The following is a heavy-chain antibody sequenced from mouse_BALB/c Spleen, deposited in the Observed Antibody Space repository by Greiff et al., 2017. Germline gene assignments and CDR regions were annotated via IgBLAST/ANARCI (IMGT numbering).Heavy chain of an antibody. CDR3: ARGEGRYDDYYAMDY. D-gene: IGHD2-14*01. V-gene: IGHV14-3*02. CDR2: IDPANGNT. J-gene: IGHJ4*01. CDR1: GFNIKDTY. Sequence: VQLKQSGAELVKPGASVKLSCTASGFNIKDTYMHWVKQRPEQGLEWIGRIDPANGNTKYDPKFQGKATITADTSSNTAYLQLSSLTSEDTAVYYCARGEGRYDDYYAMDYWGQGTSVTVSS.